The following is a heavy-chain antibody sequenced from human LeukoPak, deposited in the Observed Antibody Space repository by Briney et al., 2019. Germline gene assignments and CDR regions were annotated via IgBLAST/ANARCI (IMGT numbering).Heavy chain of an antibody. D-gene: IGHD6-13*01. V-gene: IGHV4-59*01. CDR2: IYYSGST. J-gene: IGHJ5*02. CDR3: ASYPSSPLRYNWFDP. CDR1: GGSISSYY. Sequence: PSETLSLTCTVSGGSISSYYWSWIRQPPGKGQEWIGYIYYSGSTNYNPSLKSRVTISVDTSKNQFSLKLSSVTAADTAVYYCASYPSSPLRYNWFDPWGQGTLVTVSS.